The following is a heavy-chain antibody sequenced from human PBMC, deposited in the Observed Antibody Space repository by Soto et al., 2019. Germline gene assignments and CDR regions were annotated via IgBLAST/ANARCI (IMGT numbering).Heavy chain of an antibody. D-gene: IGHD6-13*01. V-gene: IGHV3-23*01. Sequence: EVQLLESGGGLVQPGGSLRISCLASGFTFSSYPMTWVRQAPGKGLEWVSTISGSGGSTHYADSVKGRFTISRDNSKNTLYLQMNSLSAEDSAVYYCAKDALQSSTWAYYLDYWGQGTLVTVSS. J-gene: IGHJ4*02. CDR1: GFTFSSYP. CDR3: AKDALQSSTWAYYLDY. CDR2: ISGSGGST.